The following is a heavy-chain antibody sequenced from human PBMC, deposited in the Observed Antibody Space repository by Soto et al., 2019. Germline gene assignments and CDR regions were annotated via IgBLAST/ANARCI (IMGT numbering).Heavy chain of an antibody. V-gene: IGHV3-48*01. CDR1: GFSISNCS. D-gene: IGHD3-10*01. J-gene: IGHJ4*02. Sequence: EVQLVESGGGLVQPGGSLRLSCAASGFSISNCSMNWVRRAPGKGLEWISYISTNNEGIYYADSVKGGFTISRDNAKNSLYLQMTTLRAEVTALYYCASVLGSRRSGSYPSYWGQGTLVTVAS. CDR2: ISTNNEGI. CDR3: ASVLGSRRSGSYPSY.